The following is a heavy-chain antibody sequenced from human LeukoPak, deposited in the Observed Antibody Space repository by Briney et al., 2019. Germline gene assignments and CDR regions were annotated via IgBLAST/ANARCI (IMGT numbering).Heavy chain of an antibody. CDR2: IYYSGST. J-gene: IGHJ3*02. CDR3: ARDMTTVTYAFDI. V-gene: IGHV4-31*03. Sequence: SQTLFLTCTVSGASISSAGYYWSWIRQHPGKGLEWIGSIYYSGSTYYNPSLKSRVSISVDTSKNQFSLKLSSVTAADTAVYYCARDMTTVTYAFDIWGQGTMVTVSS. D-gene: IGHD4-11*01. CDR1: GASISSAGYY.